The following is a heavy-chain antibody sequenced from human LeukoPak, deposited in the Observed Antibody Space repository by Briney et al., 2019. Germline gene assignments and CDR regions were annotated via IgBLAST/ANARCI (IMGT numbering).Heavy chain of an antibody. CDR3: ARAAGGSRFNYFDY. J-gene: IGHJ4*02. CDR1: GASVSSGGYF. V-gene: IGHV4-61*08. Sequence: PSETLSLTCTVAGASVSSGGYFWNWIRQSPGKGLEWIGYIEYSGSTNYDPSFKSRVTISDDTSKNQISLRLTSVNFADTAIYFCARAAGGSRFNYFDYRGQGTLVTVAS. CDR2: IEYSGST. D-gene: IGHD6-13*01.